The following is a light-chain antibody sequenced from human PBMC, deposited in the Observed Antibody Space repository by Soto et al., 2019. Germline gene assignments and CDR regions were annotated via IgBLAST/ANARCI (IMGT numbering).Light chain of an antibody. CDR2: DNS. CDR3: QSYDNSLSGVA. V-gene: IGLV1-40*01. Sequence: QSVLTQPPSVSGAPGQRVTISCTGSSSNLGAGYDVHWYQHLPGTSPKLIMSDNSNRPSGVPDRFSGSKSGTAASLAITGLQAEDEADYYCQSYDNSLSGVAFGGGTQLTVL. CDR1: SSNLGAGYD. J-gene: IGLJ2*01.